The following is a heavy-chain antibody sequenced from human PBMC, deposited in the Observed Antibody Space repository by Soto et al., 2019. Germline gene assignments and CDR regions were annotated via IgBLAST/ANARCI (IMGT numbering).Heavy chain of an antibody. Sequence: GGSLRLSCAASGFTFSNAWMSWVRQAPGKGLEWVGRIKSKTDGGTTDYAAPVKGRFTISRDDSKNTLYLQMNSLKTEDTAVYYCTTDLVDIGLVPAVEGRAFDIWGKGTMVTVSS. CDR2: IKSKTDGGTT. CDR3: TTDLVDIGLVPAVEGRAFDI. D-gene: IGHD2-2*01. J-gene: IGHJ3*02. CDR1: GFTFSNAW. V-gene: IGHV3-15*01.